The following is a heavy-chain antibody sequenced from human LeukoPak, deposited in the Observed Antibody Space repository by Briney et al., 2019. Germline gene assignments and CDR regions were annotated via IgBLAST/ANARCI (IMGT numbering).Heavy chain of an antibody. CDR3: ARGEWELLGTFDY. D-gene: IGHD1-26*01. Sequence: GASVKVSCTASGGTFSSYAISWVRQAPGQGLEWMGGIIPIFGTANYAQKFQGRVTITADESTSTAYMELSSLRSEDTAVYYCARGEWELLGTFDYWGQGTLVTVFS. CDR1: GGTFSSYA. J-gene: IGHJ4*02. CDR2: IIPIFGTA. V-gene: IGHV1-69*13.